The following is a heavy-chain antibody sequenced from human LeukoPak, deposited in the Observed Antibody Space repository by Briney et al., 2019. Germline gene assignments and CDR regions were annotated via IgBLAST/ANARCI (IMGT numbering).Heavy chain of an antibody. J-gene: IGHJ3*02. CDR2: ITYSGST. CDR3: AGAGDGYNFRIYAFDI. Sequence: SGTLSLTCSVSGGGISSYYWSWIRQSPGKGLEWIGYITYSGSTNYNPSLKSRVTISVDTSKNQFSLKLTSVTAADTAVYYCAGAGDGYNFRIYAFDIWGQGTMVTVSS. D-gene: IGHD5-24*01. V-gene: IGHV4-59*01. CDR1: GGGISSYY.